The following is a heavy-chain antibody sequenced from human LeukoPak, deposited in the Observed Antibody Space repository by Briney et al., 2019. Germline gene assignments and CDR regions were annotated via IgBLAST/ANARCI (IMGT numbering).Heavy chain of an antibody. CDR3: ARDLYYFYYSLDV. J-gene: IGHJ6*02. CDR2: IKRDGSEK. V-gene: IGHV3-7*01. Sequence: GGSLRLSCAASGFTFSSSWMSWVRKAPGKGLEWVANIKRDGSEKYYVDSVKGRFTISRDNAKNSLSLQMNSLRVEDTAVYYCARDLYYFYYSLDVWGQGTTVTVSS. CDR1: GFTFSSSW.